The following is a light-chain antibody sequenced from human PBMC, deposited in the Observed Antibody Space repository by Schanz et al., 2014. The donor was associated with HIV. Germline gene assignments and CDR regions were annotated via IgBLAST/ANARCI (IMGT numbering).Light chain of an antibody. CDR3: HQYNSYPYT. CDR2: KAS. V-gene: IGKV1-5*03. Sequence: DIQMTQSPSTLSASVGDRVTITCRASQSISSWLAWYQQKPGKAPKLLIYKASSLESGVPSRFSGSGSGTDFTLTISSLQPDDFATYYCHQYNSYPYTFGQGTKLEIK. CDR1: QSISSW. J-gene: IGKJ2*01.